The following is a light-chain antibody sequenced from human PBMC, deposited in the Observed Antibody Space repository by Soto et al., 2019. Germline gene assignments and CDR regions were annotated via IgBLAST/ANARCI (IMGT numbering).Light chain of an antibody. CDR2: DVS. V-gene: IGKV1-5*01. J-gene: IGKJ1*01. CDR1: QRVSTW. Sequence: DIQMTQSPSTLSASVGDRVTITCRASQRVSTWLAWYRQKPGRAPQLLIYDVSRLESGVPSRFSGSGSGTEFTLTISSLQPDDFATYDCQQYNYYSWTFGQGTKVEIK. CDR3: QQYNYYSWT.